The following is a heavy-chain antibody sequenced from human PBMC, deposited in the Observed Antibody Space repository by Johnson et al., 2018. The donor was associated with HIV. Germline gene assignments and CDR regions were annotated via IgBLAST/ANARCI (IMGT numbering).Heavy chain of an antibody. Sequence: VQLVESGGGVVRPGGSLRLSCAASGFTFEDYGMTWVRQGPGKGLEWVSGINWNGGSTGYADSVKGRFTISRDNAKNSLYLQMNSLRAEDTAVYYCAKSGLFVLVVYAPDVFDIWGQGTMVTVSS. V-gene: IGHV3-20*04. CDR2: INWNGGST. D-gene: IGHD2-8*02. CDR1: GFTFEDYG. CDR3: AKSGLFVLVVYAPDVFDI. J-gene: IGHJ3*02.